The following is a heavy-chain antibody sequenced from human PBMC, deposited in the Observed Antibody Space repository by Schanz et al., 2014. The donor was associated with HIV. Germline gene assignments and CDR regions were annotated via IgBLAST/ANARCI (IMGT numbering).Heavy chain of an antibody. CDR1: GFTFRNFG. V-gene: IGHV3-33*06. D-gene: IGHD6-13*01. CDR2: IWYDGTNI. J-gene: IGHJ4*02. Sequence: VQLVESGGGAVQPGKSLRLSCAASGFTFRNFGMHWVRQAPGKGLEWVAVIWYDGTNIDYADSVKGRFTISRDNSKNTLYLEMNSLRPEDTAVYYCAKVGRIYSTTWIDHWGQGTLVTVSS. CDR3: AKVGRIYSTTWIDH.